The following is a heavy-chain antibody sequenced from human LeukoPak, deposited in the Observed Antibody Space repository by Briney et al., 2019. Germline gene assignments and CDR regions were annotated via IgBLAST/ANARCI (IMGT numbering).Heavy chain of an antibody. CDR3: ARASRWLAFDN. J-gene: IGHJ4*02. V-gene: IGHV3-66*01. CDR1: RYTVSNNH. D-gene: IGHD6-19*01. CDR2: IYNGDNT. Sequence: GGSLRLSCVASRYTVSNNHVNWVRQAPGTGLEWVSVIYNGDNTYYADSVQGRFTISKDNSKNTLYLQMNSLRPEDTAVYFCARASRWLAFDNWGQGTLVTVSS.